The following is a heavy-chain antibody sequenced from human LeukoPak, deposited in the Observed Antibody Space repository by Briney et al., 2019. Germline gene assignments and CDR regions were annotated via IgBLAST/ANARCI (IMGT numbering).Heavy chain of an antibody. V-gene: IGHV4-39*01. D-gene: IGHD3-22*01. CDR3: AGFGYYDSSGSVDY. Sequence: PSETLSLTCTVSGGSISSSSYYWGWIRQPPGKGLEWIGSIYYSGSTYYNPSLKSRVTISVDTSKNQFSLKLSSVTAADTAVYYCAGFGYYDSSGSVDYWGQGTLVTVSS. CDR1: GGSISSSSYY. J-gene: IGHJ4*02. CDR2: IYYSGST.